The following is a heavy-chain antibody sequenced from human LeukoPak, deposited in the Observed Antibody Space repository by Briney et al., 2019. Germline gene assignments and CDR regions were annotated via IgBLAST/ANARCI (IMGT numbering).Heavy chain of an antibody. CDR1: GFIFSNCA. V-gene: IGHV3-23*01. J-gene: IGHJ4*02. CDR2: FSGSGGST. Sequence: SGGSLRLSCAASGFIFSNCAMSWVRQAPGKGLQWVSAFSGSGGSTYYADSVKGRFTIPRDNSRNTLYLQMNSLRAEDTAVYYCARSGLSRFGFWGQGTLVTVSS. D-gene: IGHD2/OR15-2a*01. CDR3: ARSGLSRFGF.